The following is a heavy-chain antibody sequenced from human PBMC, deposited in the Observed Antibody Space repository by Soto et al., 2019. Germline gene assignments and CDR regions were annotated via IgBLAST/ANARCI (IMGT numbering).Heavy chain of an antibody. CDR1: GGTFSSYA. Sequence: ELVQSGAVVKKPGSSVKVSCKASGGTFSSYAFSWVRQAPGQGLEWMGGIIPIFGTVDYAPQFQGRITITADGRTDTAYMELTSLTSEDSAVYYCARDEDYDVYWPDEYYYYYCSMDLWGRGTTVIVSS. J-gene: IGHJ6*02. D-gene: IGHD4-17*01. CDR3: ARDEDYDVYWPDEYYYYYCSMDL. V-gene: IGHV1-69*01. CDR2: IIPIFGTV.